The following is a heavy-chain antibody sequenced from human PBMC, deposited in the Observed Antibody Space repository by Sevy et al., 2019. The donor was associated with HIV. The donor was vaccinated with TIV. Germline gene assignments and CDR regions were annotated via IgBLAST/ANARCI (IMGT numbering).Heavy chain of an antibody. D-gene: IGHD4-17*01. CDR1: RYTFTDYY. V-gene: IGHV1-2*02. J-gene: IGHJ6*02. Sequence: ASVKVSCKASRYTFTDYYVHWVRQAPGQGLEWMGWINPNDGVTKYAQRFQGRFTMTGGTSISTAYMELNRLTPDDTAVYYCGRLTTMPTSDEYGMDVWGQGTTVTVSS. CDR3: GRLTTMPTSDEYGMDV. CDR2: INPNDGVT.